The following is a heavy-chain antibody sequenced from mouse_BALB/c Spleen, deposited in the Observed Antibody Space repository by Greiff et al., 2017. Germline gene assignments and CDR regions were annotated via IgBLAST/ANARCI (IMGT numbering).Heavy chain of an antibody. CDR1: GFNIKDYY. CDR3: ARGPNWDGCAY. V-gene: IGHV14-1*02. J-gene: IGHJ3*01. CDR2: IDPENGNT. D-gene: IGHD4-1*01. Sequence: EVQLQQSGAELVRPGALVKLSCKASGFNIKDYYMHWVKQRPEQGLEWIGWIDPENGNTIYDPKFQGKASITADTSSNTAYLQLSSLTSEDTAVYYCARGPNWDGCAYWGQGTLVTVSA.